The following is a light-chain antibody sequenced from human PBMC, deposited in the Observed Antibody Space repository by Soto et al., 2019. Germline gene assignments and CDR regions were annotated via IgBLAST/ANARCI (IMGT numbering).Light chain of an antibody. CDR3: ATWDDSLSGYVV. Sequence: QSALTQPRSVSGSPGQSVTISCTGPSIDVGGSNYVSWYQQHPGKAPKLMIYDVSERPSGVPDRFSGSKSGNTASLTISGLQAEDEADYYCATWDDSLSGYVVFGGGTKLTVL. CDR2: DVS. J-gene: IGLJ2*01. V-gene: IGLV2-11*01. CDR1: SIDVGGSNY.